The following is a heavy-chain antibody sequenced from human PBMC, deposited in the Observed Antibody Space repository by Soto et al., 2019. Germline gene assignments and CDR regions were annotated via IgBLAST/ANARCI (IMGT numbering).Heavy chain of an antibody. CDR2: ISWNSGSI. Sequence: EVKLVESGGGLVQPGRSLRLSCAASGFTFNDYAMHWVRQAPGKGLEWVSGISWNSGSIGYADSVKGRFTISRDKAKNTQYLQMNSLRAEDTAVYYCAKTTHDPRAFDIWGQGTMVTVSS. V-gene: IGHV3-9*01. CDR3: AKTTHDPRAFDI. J-gene: IGHJ3*02. CDR1: GFTFNDYA.